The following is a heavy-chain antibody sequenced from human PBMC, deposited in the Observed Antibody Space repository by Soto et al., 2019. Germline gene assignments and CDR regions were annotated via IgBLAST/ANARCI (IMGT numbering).Heavy chain of an antibody. CDR2: IYWDDDK. V-gene: IGHV2-5*02. CDR3: AHRRGPIYCIGGSCYLDY. J-gene: IGHJ4*02. CDR1: GCSLITSGVG. Sequence: AGPPVGNASQTLTLTCTLTGCSLITSGVGVGWIRQPPGKALEWLALIYWDDDKRYSPSLKSRLTITKDTSKNQVVLTMTNMDPVDTATYYCAHRRGPIYCIGGSCYLDYWGQGTLVTVSS. D-gene: IGHD2-15*01.